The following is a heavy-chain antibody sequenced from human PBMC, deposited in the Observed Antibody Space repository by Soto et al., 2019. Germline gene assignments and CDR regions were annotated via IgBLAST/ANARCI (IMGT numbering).Heavy chain of an antibody. CDR3: ARSGFLRFLEWPVPKHYNWFDP. J-gene: IGHJ5*02. CDR2: IYYSGST. D-gene: IGHD3-3*01. V-gene: IGHV4-59*01. CDR1: GGSISSYY. Sequence: QVQLQESGPGLVKPSETLSLTCTVSGGSISSYYWSWIRQPPGKGLEWIGYIYYSGSTNYNPSLRRRVTISVDTSKNQFSLKLSSVTAADTAVYYCARSGFLRFLEWPVPKHYNWFDPWGQGTLVTVSS.